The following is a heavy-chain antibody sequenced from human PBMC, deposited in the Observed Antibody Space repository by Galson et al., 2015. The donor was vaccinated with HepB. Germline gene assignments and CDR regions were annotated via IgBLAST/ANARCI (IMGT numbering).Heavy chain of an antibody. J-gene: IGHJ5*02. D-gene: IGHD3-3*01. CDR2: INSDGSST. V-gene: IGHV3-74*01. CDR1: GFTFSSYW. Sequence: SLRLSCAASGFTFSSYWMHWVRQAPGKGLVWVSRINSDGSSTSYADSVKGRFTISRDNAKNTLYLQMNSLRAEDTAVYYCAREPPILEWLQQFDPWGQGTLVTVSS. CDR3: AREPPILEWLQQFDP.